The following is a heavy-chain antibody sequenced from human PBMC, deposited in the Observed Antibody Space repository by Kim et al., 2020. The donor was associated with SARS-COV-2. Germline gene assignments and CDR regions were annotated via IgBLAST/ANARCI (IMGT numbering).Heavy chain of an antibody. V-gene: IGHV4-59*01. D-gene: IGHD3-3*01. CDR1: GGSISSYY. CDR3: ARDHREWLQYTANWYFDL. Sequence: SETLSLTCTVSGGSISSYYWSWIRQPPGKGLEWIGYIYYSGGTTYNPSPKSRVTISVDTSKNHFSLKLSSVTAADTAVYYCARDHREWLQYTANWYFDLWGRGTLVTVSS. J-gene: IGHJ2*01. CDR2: IYYSGGT.